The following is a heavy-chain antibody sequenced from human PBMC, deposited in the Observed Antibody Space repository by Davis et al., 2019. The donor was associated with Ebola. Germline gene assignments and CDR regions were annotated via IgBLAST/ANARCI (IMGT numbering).Heavy chain of an antibody. CDR3: AKDPTTGTTGMIHYMDV. CDR2: ISYDGSNK. CDR1: GFTFSSYG. D-gene: IGHD1-1*01. J-gene: IGHJ6*03. Sequence: PGGSLRLSCAASGFTFSSYGMHWVRQAPGKGLEWVAVISYDGSNKYYADSVKGRFTISRDNSKNTLYLQMNSLRAEDTAVYYCAKDPTTGTTGMIHYMDVWGKGTTVTVSS. V-gene: IGHV3-30*18.